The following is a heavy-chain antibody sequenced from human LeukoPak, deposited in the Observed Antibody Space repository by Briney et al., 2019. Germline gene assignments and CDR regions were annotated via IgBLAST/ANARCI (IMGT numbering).Heavy chain of an antibody. CDR2: INWNGGST. Sequence: RPGGSLRLSCAASGFTFDDYGMSWVRQAPGKGLEWVSGINWNGGSTGYADSVKGRFTISRGNAKNSLYLQMNSLRAEDTALYYCARAVGATNYFDYWGQGTLVTVSS. CDR3: ARAVGATNYFDY. V-gene: IGHV3-20*04. CDR1: GFTFDDYG. D-gene: IGHD1-26*01. J-gene: IGHJ4*02.